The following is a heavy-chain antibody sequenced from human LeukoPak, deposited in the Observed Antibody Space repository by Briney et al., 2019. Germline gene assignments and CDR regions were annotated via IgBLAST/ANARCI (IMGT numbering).Heavy chain of an antibody. D-gene: IGHD3-10*01. J-gene: IGHJ4*02. V-gene: IGHV4-34*01. CDR1: GGSFSGYF. CDR2: INHSGST. CDR3: ARQNYGSAPLRY. Sequence: SETLSLTCAVYGGSFSGYFWSWIRQPPGKGLEWIGEINHSGSTNYNPSLMSRVTISVDTSKNQFSLKLSSVTAADTAVYFCARQNYGSAPLRYWGQGTLVTVSS.